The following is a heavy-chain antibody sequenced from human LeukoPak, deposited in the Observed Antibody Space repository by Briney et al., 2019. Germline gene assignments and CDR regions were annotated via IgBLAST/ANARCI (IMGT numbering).Heavy chain of an antibody. CDR3: AKGQELDDGVFDS. CDR2: IRTNGDTA. V-gene: IGHV3-23*01. D-gene: IGHD1-1*01. J-gene: IGHJ4*02. Sequence: GGSLRLSCAASGFTFSSLAMTWVRQAPGKGLEWVSTIRTNGDTAYNTDSVKGRFTISRDNSKDTLYLQMSSPRVEDTAIYYCAKGQELDDGVFDSWGQGTLVTVSS. CDR1: GFTFSSLA.